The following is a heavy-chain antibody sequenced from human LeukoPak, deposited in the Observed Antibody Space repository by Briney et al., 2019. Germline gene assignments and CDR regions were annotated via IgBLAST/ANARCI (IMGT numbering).Heavy chain of an antibody. CDR2: IYHSGST. D-gene: IGHD6-19*01. J-gene: IGHJ4*02. V-gene: IGHV4-38-2*02. CDR1: GSSISSGYY. CDR3: ARKPPTAVAGFDY. Sequence: SETLSLTCTVSGSSISSGYYWGWIRQPPGKGLDWIGTIYHSGSTYYNPSLKSRVTISVDTSKNQFSLKLSSVTAADTAVYYCARKPPTAVAGFDYWGQGTLVAVSS.